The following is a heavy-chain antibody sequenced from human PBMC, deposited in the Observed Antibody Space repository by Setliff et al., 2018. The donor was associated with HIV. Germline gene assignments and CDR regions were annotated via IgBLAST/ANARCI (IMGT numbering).Heavy chain of an antibody. CDR2: ISGSGGST. Sequence: QPGGSLRLSCAASGFTFSRYAMSWVRQAPGKGLEWVSSISGSGGSTYYAESVKGRFTISRDNSKNTLYLQMNSLRPEDTAVYYCAKTDSSSWLNPYNWFDPWGQGTLVTVSS. D-gene: IGHD6-13*01. CDR3: AKTDSSSWLNPYNWFDP. CDR1: GFTFSRYA. J-gene: IGHJ5*02. V-gene: IGHV3-23*01.